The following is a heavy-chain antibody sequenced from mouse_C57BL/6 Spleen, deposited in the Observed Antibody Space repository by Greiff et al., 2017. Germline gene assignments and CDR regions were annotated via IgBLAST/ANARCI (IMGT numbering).Heavy chain of an antibody. V-gene: IGHV1-31*01. CDR3: ASPNPSEYGSGPFDY. Sequence: EVNLVESGPELVKPGASVKISCKASGYSFTGYYMHWVKQSHGNILDWIGYIYPYTGVSSYNQTFKGKATLTVDKASSTAYMELCILTPEDSAVYDCASPNPSEYGSGPFDYWGQGTLVTVSA. CDR1: GYSFTGYY. J-gene: IGHJ3*01. CDR2: IYPYTGVS. D-gene: IGHD1-1*01.